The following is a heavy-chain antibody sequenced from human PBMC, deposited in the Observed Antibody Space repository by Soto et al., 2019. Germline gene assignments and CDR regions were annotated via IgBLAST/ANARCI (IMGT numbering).Heavy chain of an antibody. D-gene: IGHD2-2*01. CDR3: AREYCSSTSCLNWFDP. CDR2: ISNSGGFT. CDR1: GFTFSDFY. V-gene: IGHV3-11*06. J-gene: IGHJ5*02. Sequence: GSLRLSCAASGFTFSDFYMTWIRQAPGKGLERVSYISNSGGFTNYADSVKGRFTISRDNAKNSLYLQMNSLRAEDTAVYYCAREYCSSTSCLNWFDPWGQGTLVTVSS.